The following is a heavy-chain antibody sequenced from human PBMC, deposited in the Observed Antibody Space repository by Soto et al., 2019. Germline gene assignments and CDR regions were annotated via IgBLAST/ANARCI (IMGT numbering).Heavy chain of an antibody. CDR2: IFYSGST. J-gene: IGHJ6*02. Sequence: RSLTCTVSGGSINAFFWSWVRQPPGKGLESIGYIFYSGSTNYNPSLKSRVTISLDTSKTQFSLNLTSVTAADTAVYYCATQTGLYYYGLDVWGQGTMVTVSS. CDR3: ATQTGLYYYGLDV. CDR1: GGSINAFF. V-gene: IGHV4-59*01.